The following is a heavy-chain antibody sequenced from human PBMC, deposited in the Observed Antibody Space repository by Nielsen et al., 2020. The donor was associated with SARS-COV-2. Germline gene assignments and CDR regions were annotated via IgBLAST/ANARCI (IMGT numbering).Heavy chain of an antibody. CDR3: ARPITYYYDSSGYPDAFDT. V-gene: IGHV1-18*01. Sequence: WVRQAPGQGLEWMGWISAYNGNSNYAQKLQGRVTMTTDTSTSTAYMELRSLRSEDTAVYYCARPITYYYDSSGYPDAFDTWGQGTTVTVSS. J-gene: IGHJ3*02. CDR2: ISAYNGNS. D-gene: IGHD3-22*01.